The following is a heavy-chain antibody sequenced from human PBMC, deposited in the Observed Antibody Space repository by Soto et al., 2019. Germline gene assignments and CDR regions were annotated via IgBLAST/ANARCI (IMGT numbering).Heavy chain of an antibody. CDR2: IYPSGST. CDR1: GGSISGHS. CDR3: VRGRSYSVYDF. D-gene: IGHD5-12*01. Sequence: TSETLSLTCTVSGGSISGHSWIWIRQPAGRGLEWIGHIYPSGSTSYNPSLRSRVTMSLDTSNNQIFLNLTSVTAADTAVFYCVRGRSYSVYDFWGPGTLVTVSS. J-gene: IGHJ4*02. V-gene: IGHV4-4*07.